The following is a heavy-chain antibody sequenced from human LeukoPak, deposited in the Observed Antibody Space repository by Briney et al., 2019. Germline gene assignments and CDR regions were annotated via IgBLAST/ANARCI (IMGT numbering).Heavy chain of an antibody. J-gene: IGHJ4*02. CDR3: ATSWSSGYYFEN. CDR2: INQGGSER. Sequence: GGSLRLSCAASGFTFGSCWMSWVRQAPGKGLEWVANINQGGSERDYVDSMKGRFTISSNNAKSSLYLQMNSLRAEDTAVYYCATSWSSGYYFENWGQGTLVTVSS. D-gene: IGHD3-22*01. V-gene: IGHV3-7*01. CDR1: GFTFGSCW.